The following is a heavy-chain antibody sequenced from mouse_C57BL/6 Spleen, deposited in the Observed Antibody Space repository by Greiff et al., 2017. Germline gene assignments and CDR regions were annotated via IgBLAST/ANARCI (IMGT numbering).Heavy chain of an antibody. CDR2: SYPGSGST. CDR3: ARRYYGSSYGFDY. Sequence: QVQLQQPGAELVKPGASVKMSCKASGYTFTSYWITWVKQRPGQGLEWIGDSYPGSGSTNYNEKFKSKATLTVDTSSSTAYMQLSSLTSEDSAVYYCARRYYGSSYGFDYWGQGTTLTVSS. D-gene: IGHD1-1*01. J-gene: IGHJ2*01. V-gene: IGHV1-55*01. CDR1: GYTFTSYW.